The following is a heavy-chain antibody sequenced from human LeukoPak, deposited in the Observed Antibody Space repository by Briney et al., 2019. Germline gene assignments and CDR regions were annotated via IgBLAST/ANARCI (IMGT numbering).Heavy chain of an antibody. Sequence: GGSLRLSCAASGFTFSSYWMSWVRQAPGKGLEWVANIKQDGSEKYYVDSVKGRFTISRDNAKNSLYLQMNSLRAEDTAVYYCARSPLIQGRDYDFWSVGDDYYYYYMDVWGKGTTVTVSS. V-gene: IGHV3-7*01. CDR3: ARSPLIQGRDYDFWSVGDDYYYYYMDV. J-gene: IGHJ6*03. D-gene: IGHD3-3*01. CDR2: IKQDGSEK. CDR1: GFTFSSYW.